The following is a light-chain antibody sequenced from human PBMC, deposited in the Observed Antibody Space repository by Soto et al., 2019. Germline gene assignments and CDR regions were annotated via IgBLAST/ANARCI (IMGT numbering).Light chain of an antibody. J-gene: IGKJ1*01. CDR3: QQSYSTPPT. CDR2: AAS. Sequence: DSQMTQSPSSLSASVGERVTRTCRASQSIGSRLNWYQQKPGKAPNLLINAASTLQSGVPSRFSGSGSGTDFTLTISSLQPEDFATYYCQQSYSTPPTFGQGTKVDIK. V-gene: IGKV1-39*01. CDR1: QSIGSR.